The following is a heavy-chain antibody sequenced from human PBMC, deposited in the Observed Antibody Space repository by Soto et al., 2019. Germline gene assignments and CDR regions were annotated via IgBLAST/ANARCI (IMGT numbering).Heavy chain of an antibody. CDR1: GFSLSTSGVG. CDR2: IYWDDDK. J-gene: IGHJ4*02. Sequence: QITLKESGPTLVKPTQTLTLTCTFSGFSLSTSGVGVGWIRQPPGKALEWLALIYWDDDKRYSPSLKSRLTIPKDTSKNHVVLTMTNMDPVDTATYYCAHRRGRYCSGGSCYFDYWGQGTLVTVSS. V-gene: IGHV2-5*02. D-gene: IGHD2-15*01. CDR3: AHRRGRYCSGGSCYFDY.